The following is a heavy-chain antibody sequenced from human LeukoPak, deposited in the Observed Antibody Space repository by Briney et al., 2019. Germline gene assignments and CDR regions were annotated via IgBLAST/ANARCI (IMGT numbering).Heavy chain of an antibody. CDR3: ARVFQLLWFGELPNHNWFDP. CDR2: IYDRGST. J-gene: IGHJ5*02. V-gene: IGHV4-59*12. D-gene: IGHD3-10*01. CDR1: GGSISSAFY. Sequence: PSETLSLTCSVSGGSISSAFYWSWIRQPPGKGLEWIGYIYDRGSTNYTPSLKSRVTISVDTSKNQFSLKLSSVTAADTAVYYCARVFQLLWFGELPNHNWFDPWGQGTLVTVSS.